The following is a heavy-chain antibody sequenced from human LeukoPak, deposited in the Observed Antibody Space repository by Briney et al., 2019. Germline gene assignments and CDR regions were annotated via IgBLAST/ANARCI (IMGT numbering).Heavy chain of an antibody. CDR1: GGSISSGDYY. V-gene: IGHV4-30-4*01. Sequence: SQTLSLTCTVSGGSISSGDYYWSWIRQPPGKGLEWIGYIYYSGSTYYNPSLKSRVTISVDTSKNRFSLKLSSVTAADTAVYYCARDPGIQLWLHWFDPWGQGTLVTVSS. CDR2: IYYSGST. CDR3: ARDPGIQLWLHWFDP. D-gene: IGHD5-18*01. J-gene: IGHJ5*02.